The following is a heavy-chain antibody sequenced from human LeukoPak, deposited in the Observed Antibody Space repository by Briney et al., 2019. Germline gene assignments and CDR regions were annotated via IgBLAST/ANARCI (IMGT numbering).Heavy chain of an antibody. CDR3: AVLHCSSTSVPYYYYGMDV. V-gene: IGHV1-69*13. J-gene: IGHJ6*02. CDR1: GGTFSSYA. Sequence: APVKVSCKASGGTFSSYAISWVRQAPGQGLEWMGGIIPIFGTANYAQKFQGRVTITADESTSTAYMELSSLRYEDTAVYYCAVLHCSSTSVPYYYYGMDVWGQGTTVTVSS. CDR2: IIPIFGTA. D-gene: IGHD2-2*01.